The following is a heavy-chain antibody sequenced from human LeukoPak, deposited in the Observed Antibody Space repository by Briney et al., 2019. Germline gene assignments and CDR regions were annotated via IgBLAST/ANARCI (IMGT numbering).Heavy chain of an antibody. V-gene: IGHV4-38-2*02. CDR2: IYRSGTT. J-gene: IGHJ4*02. Sequence: SETLSLTCTVSAYSISSGYYWGWIRQPPGKGLEWIGNIYRSGTTYNNPSLKGRVTMSIDTSKNHFSLKLNSVTAADAAVYHCASRSTCESFDFWGQGTLVTVSS. CDR3: ASRSTCESFDF. D-gene: IGHD2-2*01. CDR1: AYSISSGYY.